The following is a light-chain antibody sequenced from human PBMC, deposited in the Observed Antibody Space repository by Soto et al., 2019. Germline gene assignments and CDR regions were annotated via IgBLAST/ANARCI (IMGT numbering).Light chain of an antibody. J-gene: IGKJ2*01. CDR2: TAS. CDR3: QQSYTTPVFT. V-gene: IGKV1-39*01. Sequence: DIPMTQSPSSLSASVGDRVTITCRASQSINNFLNWYQQKPGKAPRLLIYTASTLQSGVPSRFSGSGSGTDFTLTISNLQPEDFAAYYCQQSYTTPVFTFGQGT. CDR1: QSINNF.